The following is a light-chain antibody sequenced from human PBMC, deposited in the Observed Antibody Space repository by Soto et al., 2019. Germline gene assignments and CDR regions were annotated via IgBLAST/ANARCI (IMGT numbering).Light chain of an antibody. CDR1: QSVGSY. CDR2: DAS. V-gene: IGKV3-11*01. Sequence: EIVLTQSPATLSLSPGERATLSCRASQSVGSYLAWYRQSPGQAPRLLIYDASNRATGVPARFSGSGSGTDFTLTVSGLEPEDFAVYFCQQRRNWPLTFGGGTKVDIK. CDR3: QQRRNWPLT. J-gene: IGKJ4*01.